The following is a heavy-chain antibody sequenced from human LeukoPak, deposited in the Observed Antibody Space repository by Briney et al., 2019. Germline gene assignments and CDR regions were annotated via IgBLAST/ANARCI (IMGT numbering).Heavy chain of an antibody. CDR3: ARRKDGKNDY. Sequence: KPSETLSLXCTVSGGSISSSSYYWVWIRQPPGKGLEWIGSIYYSGITYYNPSLKSRVTISVDTSKNQFSLKLSSVTAADTAVYYCARRKDGKNDYWGQGTLVTVSS. D-gene: IGHD1-26*01. CDR1: GGSISSSSYY. CDR2: IYYSGIT. J-gene: IGHJ4*02. V-gene: IGHV4-39*01.